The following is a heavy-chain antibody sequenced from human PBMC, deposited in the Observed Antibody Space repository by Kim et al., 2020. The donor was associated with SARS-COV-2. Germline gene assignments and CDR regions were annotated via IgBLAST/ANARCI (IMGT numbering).Heavy chain of an antibody. D-gene: IGHD4-4*01. J-gene: IGHJ4*02. V-gene: IGHV1-24*01. Sequence: ASVKVSCKVSGYTLTELSMHWVRQAPGKGLEWMGGFDPEDGETIYAQKFQGRVTMTEDTSTDTAYMELSSLRSEDTAVYYCAPSFRIEMATITPLDYWGQGTLVTVSS. CDR3: APSFRIEMATITPLDY. CDR1: GYTLTELS. CDR2: FDPEDGET.